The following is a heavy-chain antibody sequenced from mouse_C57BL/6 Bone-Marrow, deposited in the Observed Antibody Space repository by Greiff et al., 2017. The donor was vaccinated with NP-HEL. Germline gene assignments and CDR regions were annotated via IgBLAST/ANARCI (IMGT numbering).Heavy chain of an antibody. D-gene: IGHD1-1*01. J-gene: IGHJ3*01. V-gene: IGHV1-81*01. CDR3: ERSRDYSWFAD. CDR1: GYTFTSYG. Sequence: QVQLQQSGAELARPGASVKLSCKASGYTFTSYGISWVKQRTGQGLEWIGEIYPRSGNTYYNEKFKGKATLTADKSSSTAYMELRSLTSDDSAVYCCERSRDYSWFADWGQGTLVTVSA. CDR2: IYPRSGNT.